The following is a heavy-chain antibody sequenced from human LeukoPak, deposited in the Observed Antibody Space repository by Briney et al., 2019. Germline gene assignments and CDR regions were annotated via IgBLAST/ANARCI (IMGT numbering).Heavy chain of an antibody. D-gene: IGHD5-18*01. CDR1: GFTFSLYA. J-gene: IGHJ4*02. Sequence: PGGSLRLSCAASGFTFSLYAMHWVRQAPGKGLEWVSVISYDGTKKYYADSVRGRFTISRDNSQKTLYLQMNSLKPEDTAVYYCASRKDTPHLPDYWGQGTLVTVSS. V-gene: IGHV3-30-3*01. CDR2: ISYDGTKK. CDR3: ASRKDTPHLPDY.